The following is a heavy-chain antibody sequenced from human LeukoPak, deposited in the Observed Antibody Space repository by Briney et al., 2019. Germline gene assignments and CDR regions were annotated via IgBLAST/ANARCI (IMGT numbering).Heavy chain of an antibody. J-gene: IGHJ5*02. CDR2: INPTGDST. CDR3: ARDNSVGDNAWWFDP. CDR1: GYTFTSYG. Sequence: ASVKVSCKASGYTFTSYGISWVRQAPGQGLEWTGLINPTGDSTGYAQKFQGRVTMTRDMSTSTDYMELSSLRSEDTAIYYCARDNSVGDNAWWFDPWGQGTLVTVSS. D-gene: IGHD1-26*01. V-gene: IGHV1-46*01.